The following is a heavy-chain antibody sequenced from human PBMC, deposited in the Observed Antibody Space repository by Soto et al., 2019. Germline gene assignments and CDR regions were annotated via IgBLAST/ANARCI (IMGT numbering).Heavy chain of an antibody. Sequence: PGGSLRLSCAASGFTFSSYGMHWVRQAPGKGLEWAAVIWYDGSNKYYADSVKGRFTISRDNSKNTLYLQMNSLRAEDTAVYYCARDQGDRWELLLGHWAFDIWGQGTMVTVSS. J-gene: IGHJ3*02. D-gene: IGHD1-26*01. V-gene: IGHV3-33*01. CDR1: GFTFSSYG. CDR3: ARDQGDRWELLLGHWAFDI. CDR2: IWYDGSNK.